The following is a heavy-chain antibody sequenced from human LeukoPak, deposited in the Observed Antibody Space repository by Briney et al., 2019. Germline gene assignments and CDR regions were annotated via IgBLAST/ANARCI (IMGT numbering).Heavy chain of an antibody. D-gene: IGHD3-9*01. CDR1: GGSISSSSYY. CDR3: ARHTLAERYFEWLLSSYFDY. V-gene: IGHV4-39*01. CDR2: IYYSGST. J-gene: IGHJ4*02. Sequence: PSETLSLTCTVSGGSISSSSYYWGWIRQPPGKGLEWIGSIYYSGSTYYNPSLKSRVTISVDTSKNQFSLKLSSVTAADTAVYYCARHTLAERYFEWLLSSYFDYWGQGTLVTVSS.